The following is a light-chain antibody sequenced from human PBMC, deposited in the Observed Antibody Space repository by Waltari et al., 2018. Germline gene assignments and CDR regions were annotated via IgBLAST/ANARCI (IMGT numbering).Light chain of an antibody. CDR3: SSDTSSSTV. CDR1: SSDVGGYNH. Sequence: QSALTQPASVSGSPGKSTTISCTGTSSDVGGYNHVSWYQQHQGKAPKLMVYDVSNRPSGVSNRCSGSNSCNTASLTISGRQAEDEAADYCSSDTSSSTVFGGGTKLTVL. J-gene: IGLJ2*01. CDR2: DVS. V-gene: IGLV2-14*03.